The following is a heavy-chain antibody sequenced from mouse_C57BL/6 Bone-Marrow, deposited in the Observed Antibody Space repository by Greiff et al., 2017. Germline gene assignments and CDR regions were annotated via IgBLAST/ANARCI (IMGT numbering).Heavy chain of an antibody. CDR3: ARPYYSNYWYFDV. Sequence: VQLQQPGAELVKPGASVQMSCKASGYTFTSYWITWVKQRPGQGLEWLGDIYPGSGSTNYNETFKSKATLTLDTSSSTAYMQLSSLTSEDSAVYYCARPYYSNYWYFDVWGTGTTVTVSS. J-gene: IGHJ1*03. CDR1: GYTFTSYW. D-gene: IGHD2-5*01. V-gene: IGHV1-55*01. CDR2: IYPGSGST.